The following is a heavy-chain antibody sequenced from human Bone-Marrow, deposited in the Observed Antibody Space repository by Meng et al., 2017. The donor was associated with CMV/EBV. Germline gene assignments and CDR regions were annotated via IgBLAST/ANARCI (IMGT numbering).Heavy chain of an antibody. CDR3: ARDEGGIDY. J-gene: IGHJ4*02. V-gene: IGHV3-20*04. D-gene: IGHD3-16*01. CDR2: INWNGGST. CDR1: GFTFSNAW. Sequence: GESLKISCAASGFTFSNAWMSWVRQAPGKGLEWVSGINWNGGSTGYADSVKGRFTISRDNAKNSLYLQMNSLRAEDTALYYCARDEGGIDYWGQGTLVTVSS.